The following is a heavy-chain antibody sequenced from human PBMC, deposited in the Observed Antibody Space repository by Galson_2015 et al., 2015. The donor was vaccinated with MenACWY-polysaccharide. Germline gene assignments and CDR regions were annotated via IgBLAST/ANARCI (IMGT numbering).Heavy chain of an antibody. Sequence: SLRLSCAASGFTFSNFDMHRVRQAPGKGLEGVADISSDGSNKYYADSVKGRFTISRDNSKDTLYLQMNSLRLEDSAVYYCARNGSGDRRCQQLVYPSYHGLSVWGQDTT. V-gene: IGHV3-30-3*01. J-gene: IGHJ6*02. D-gene: IGHD5-24*01. CDR2: ISSDGSNK. CDR3: ARNGSGDRRCQQLVYPSYHGLSV. CDR1: GFTFSNFD.